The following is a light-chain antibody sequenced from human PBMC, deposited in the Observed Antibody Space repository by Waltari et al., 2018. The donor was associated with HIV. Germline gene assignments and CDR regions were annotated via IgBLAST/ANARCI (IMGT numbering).Light chain of an antibody. Sequence: EIVMTQSPATLSVSPGERATLSCRASQSVSSNLAWYQQKPGQAPRLLIYGASIRATGIPARFSGSGSGTEFTLTISLQSEDFAVYYCQQYNNWLRTFGQGTKVEIK. J-gene: IGKJ1*01. CDR1: QSVSSN. V-gene: IGKV3-15*01. CDR2: GAS. CDR3: QQYNNWLRT.